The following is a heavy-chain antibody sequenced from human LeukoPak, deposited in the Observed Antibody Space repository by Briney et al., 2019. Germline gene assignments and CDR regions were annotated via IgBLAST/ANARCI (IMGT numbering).Heavy chain of an antibody. Sequence: PGRSLRLSCAASGFTFSSYSMHWVRQAPGQGLEWMGWINPNSGGTNYAQKFQGRVTMTRDTSISTAYMELSRLRSDDTAVYYCARTIVGADDEPDYWGQGTLVTVSS. J-gene: IGHJ4*02. V-gene: IGHV1-2*02. CDR2: INPNSGGT. CDR1: GFTFSSYS. D-gene: IGHD1-26*01. CDR3: ARTIVGADDEPDY.